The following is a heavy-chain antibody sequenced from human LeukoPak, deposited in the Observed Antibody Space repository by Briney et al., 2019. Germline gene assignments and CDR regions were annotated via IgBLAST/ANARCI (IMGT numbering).Heavy chain of an antibody. CDR1: GLIFSDYW. V-gene: IGHV3-7*01. CDR3: ARDQGSSWPGGY. Sequence: PGGSLRLSCAASGLIFSDYWMSWVRQAPGKGLEWVAHIKQDGSEKYYVDSVKGRFTISRDNAKNSLYLQMNSLRAEDTAVYYCARDQGSSWPGGYWGQGTLVTVSS. J-gene: IGHJ4*02. CDR2: IKQDGSEK. D-gene: IGHD6-13*01.